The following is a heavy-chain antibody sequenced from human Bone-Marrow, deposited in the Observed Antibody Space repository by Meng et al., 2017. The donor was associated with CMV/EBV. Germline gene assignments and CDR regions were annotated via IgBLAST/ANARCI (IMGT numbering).Heavy chain of an antibody. V-gene: IGHV1-46*01. CDR1: GYTFTGYY. Sequence: ASVKVSCKASGYTFTGYYMHWVRQAPGQGLEWMGIINPSGGSTSYAQKFQGRVTMTRDTSTSTVYMELSSLRSEDTAVYYCARDLLHYYDSSGYSLYFDYWGQGTRVTGSS. J-gene: IGHJ4*02. D-gene: IGHD3-22*01. CDR3: ARDLLHYYDSSGYSLYFDY. CDR2: INPSGGST.